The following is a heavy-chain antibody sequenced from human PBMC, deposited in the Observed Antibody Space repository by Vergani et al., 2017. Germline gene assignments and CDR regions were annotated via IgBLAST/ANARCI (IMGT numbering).Heavy chain of an antibody. V-gene: IGHV4-4*07. Sequence: QVQLQESGPGLVKPSETLSLTCTVSGGSISSYYWSWIRQPAGKGLEWIGRIYTSGSTNYNPSLKSRVPMSVDTSKNQFSLKLSCVTAADTAVYYCARWGRYSGYDLTPSGDYWGQGTLVTVSS. CDR3: ARWGRYSGYDLTPSGDY. D-gene: IGHD5-12*01. J-gene: IGHJ4*02. CDR2: IYTSGST. CDR1: GGSISSYY.